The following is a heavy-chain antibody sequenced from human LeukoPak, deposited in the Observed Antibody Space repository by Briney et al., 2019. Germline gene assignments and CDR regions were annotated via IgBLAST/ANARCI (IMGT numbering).Heavy chain of an antibody. CDR1: GFSLSTSGVG. CDR2: TYWNDDK. J-gene: IGHJ4*02. CDR3: AHAYYDFWSGYYPFPYYFDY. Sequence: SGPTLVKPTQTLTLTCTFSGFSLSTSGVGVGWIRQPPGKALEWLALTYWNDDKRYSPSLKSRLTITKDTSKNQVVLTMTNMDPVDTATYYCAHAYYDFWSGYYPFPYYFDYWGQGTLVTVSS. D-gene: IGHD3-3*01. V-gene: IGHV2-5*01.